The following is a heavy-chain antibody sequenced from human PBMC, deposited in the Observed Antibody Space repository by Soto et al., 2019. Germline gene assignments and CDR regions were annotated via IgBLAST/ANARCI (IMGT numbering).Heavy chain of an antibody. CDR2: VSHSGST. V-gene: IGHV4-34*01. Sequence: PSETLSLTCAFYGGSFSGYYWSWIRQPPGKGLEWIGEVSHSGSTNYNPSLKSRVTISVDTSKNQFSLKLSSVTAADTAVYYCARGRSWVYWGQGTLVNVSS. CDR1: GGSFSGYY. D-gene: IGHD3-16*01. CDR3: ARGRSWVY. J-gene: IGHJ4*02.